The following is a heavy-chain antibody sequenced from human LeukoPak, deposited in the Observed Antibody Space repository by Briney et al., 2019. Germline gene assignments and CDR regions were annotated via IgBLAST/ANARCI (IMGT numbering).Heavy chain of an antibody. J-gene: IGHJ6*02. Sequence: SETLSLTCTVSGGSISSSSYYWGWIRQPPGKGLEWIGSIYYSGSTYYNPSLRSRVTISVDTSKNQFSLKLSSVTAADTAVYYCARDPYSSSWTSYYYYGMDVWGQGTTVTVSS. CDR2: IYYSGST. CDR3: ARDPYSSSWTSYYYYGMDV. CDR1: GGSISSSSYY. V-gene: IGHV4-39*07. D-gene: IGHD6-13*01.